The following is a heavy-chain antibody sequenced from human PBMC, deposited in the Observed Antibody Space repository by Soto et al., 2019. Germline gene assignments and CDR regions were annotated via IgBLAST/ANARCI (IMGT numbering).Heavy chain of an antibody. CDR2: INPNNGGT. V-gene: IGHV1-2*02. Sequence: QVQLVQSGAEMKIPGASVEVSCKASGYTFTGYYIHWVRQAPGQGLEWMGWINPNNGGTNYAEEFKGRVTMARDTSLTTAYMELTRLTSDDTAVYYCTRAPLGYCSSSSCPSTWFDPWGQGTLVTVSS. CDR3: TRAPLGYCSSSSCPSTWFDP. CDR1: GYTFTGYY. D-gene: IGHD2-2*01. J-gene: IGHJ5*02.